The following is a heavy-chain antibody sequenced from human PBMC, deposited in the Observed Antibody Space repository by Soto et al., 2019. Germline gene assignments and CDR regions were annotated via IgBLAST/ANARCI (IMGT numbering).Heavy chain of an antibody. CDR3: ARHISYFGVVTSATYYYYGMDV. V-gene: IGHV5-51*01. CDR1: GYSFTSYW. Sequence: GESLKISCKGSGYSFTSYWIGWVRQMPGKGLEWMGIIYPGDSDTRYSPSFQGQVTISADKSISTAYLQWSSLKASDTAMYYCARHISYFGVVTSATYYYYGMDVWGQGTTVTVSS. CDR2: IYPGDSDT. J-gene: IGHJ6*02. D-gene: IGHD3-3*01.